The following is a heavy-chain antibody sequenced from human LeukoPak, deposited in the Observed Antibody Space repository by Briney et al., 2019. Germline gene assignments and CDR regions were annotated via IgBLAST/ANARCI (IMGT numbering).Heavy chain of an antibody. Sequence: GASVTVSCKSSDYTFTSYGISWVRQAPGQGLADVGWISANNGDTSYPQKVQGRVTMTTDTSTTTAYMELRSLRSDDTAVYYCARKGTGLAFDVWGQGTMVTVSS. CDR1: DYTFTSYG. CDR2: ISANNGDT. D-gene: IGHD3-10*01. V-gene: IGHV1-18*04. J-gene: IGHJ3*01. CDR3: ARKGTGLAFDV.